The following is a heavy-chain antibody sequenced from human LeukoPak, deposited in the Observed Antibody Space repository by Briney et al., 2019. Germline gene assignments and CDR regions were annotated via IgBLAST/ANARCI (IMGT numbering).Heavy chain of an antibody. J-gene: IGHJ4*02. D-gene: IGHD3-10*01. CDR3: ARGGDRGVLFDY. V-gene: IGHV4-34*01. CDR1: GGFFSGYY. CDR2: INHSGST. Sequence: SETVSLTCAVYGGFFSGYYWRWMRQPPGKGLEWIGEINHSGSTNYNPSLKSRFTISVDTSKNQFSLKLSAVTAADTAVYYCARGGDRGVLFDYWGQGTLVTVSS.